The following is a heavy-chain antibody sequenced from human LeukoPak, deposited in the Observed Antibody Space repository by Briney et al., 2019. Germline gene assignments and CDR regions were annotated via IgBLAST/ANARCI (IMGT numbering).Heavy chain of an antibody. CDR2: ISSSSSYI. CDR3: ARSPSVGYSKNALDI. D-gene: IGHD4-11*01. CDR1: GFTFSSYS. V-gene: IGHV3-21*01. J-gene: IGHJ3*02. Sequence: GGSLRLSCAASGFTFSSYSMNWVRQAPGKGLEWVSSISSSSSYIYYADSVKGRFTISRDNAKNSLYLQMSSLRAEDTAVYYCARSPSVGYSKNALDIWGQGTMVTVSS.